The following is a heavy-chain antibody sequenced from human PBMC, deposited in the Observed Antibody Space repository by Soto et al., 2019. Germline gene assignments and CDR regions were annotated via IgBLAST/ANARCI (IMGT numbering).Heavy chain of an antibody. J-gene: IGHJ4*02. CDR1: GFTFSSYA. D-gene: IGHD6-19*01. CDR3: ARVDIAVAGGAYYFDY. Sequence: QVQMVESGGGVVQPGRSLRLSCAASGFTFSSYAMHWVRQAPGKGLEWVAVISYDGSNKYYADSVKGRFTISRDNSKNTLYLQMNSLRAEDTAVYYCARVDIAVAGGAYYFDYWGQGTLVTVSP. V-gene: IGHV3-30-3*01. CDR2: ISYDGSNK.